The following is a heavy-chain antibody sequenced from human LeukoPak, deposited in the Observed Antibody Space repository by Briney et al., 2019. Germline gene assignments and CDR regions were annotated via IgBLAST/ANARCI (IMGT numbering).Heavy chain of an antibody. J-gene: IGHJ3*02. CDR2: ISAYNGNT. V-gene: IGHV1-18*01. Sequence: ASVKVSCKASGYTFTSYGISGVRQAPGQGREWMGWISAYNGNTNSAQKLQGRVTMTTDTSTSTTYMELRRLRSDDTAVYYCAREMDAFDIWGQGTMVTVSS. CDR3: AREMDAFDI. CDR1: GYTFTSYG.